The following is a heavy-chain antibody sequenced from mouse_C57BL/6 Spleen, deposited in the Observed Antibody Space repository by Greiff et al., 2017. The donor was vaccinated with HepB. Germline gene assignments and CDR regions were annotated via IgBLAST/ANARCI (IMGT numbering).Heavy chain of an antibody. CDR3: ARHDYGSSYAFAY. CDR2: ISNGGGST. J-gene: IGHJ3*01. CDR1: GFTFSDYY. Sequence: DVMLVESGGGLVQPGGSLKLSCAASGFTFSDYYMYWVRQTPEKRLEWVAYISNGGGSTYYPDTVKGRFTISRDNAKNTLYLQMRRLKSEDTAMYYCARHDYGSSYAFAYWGQGTLVTVSA. V-gene: IGHV5-12*01. D-gene: IGHD1-1*01.